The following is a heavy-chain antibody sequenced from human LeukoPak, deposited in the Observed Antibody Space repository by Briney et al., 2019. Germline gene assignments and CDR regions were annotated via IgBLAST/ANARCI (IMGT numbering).Heavy chain of an antibody. CDR3: NTPIESIAARHRHINYYYYYMDV. Sequence: PGGSLRLSCAASGFTSSNAWMSWVRQAPGKGLGWVGRIKSKTDGGTTDYAAPVKDRLTISRDHSNNMLYLQMNSLKNEDTAVYYCNTPIESIAARHRHINYYYYYMDVWGIGTTVTVSS. V-gene: IGHV3-15*01. CDR1: GFTSSNAW. J-gene: IGHJ6*03. CDR2: IKSKTDGGTT. D-gene: IGHD6-6*01.